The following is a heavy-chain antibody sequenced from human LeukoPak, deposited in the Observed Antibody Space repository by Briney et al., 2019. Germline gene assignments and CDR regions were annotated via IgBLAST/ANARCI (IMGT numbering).Heavy chain of an antibody. J-gene: IGHJ4*02. CDR3: ARVYAYFDY. Sequence: SETLSLTCSVSGGPITSYYWSWIRQPPGKGLEWIGYIYYSGSTNYNPSLKSRVTISVDTSKNQFSLKLSSVTAADTAVYYCARVYAYFDYWGQGTLVTVSS. D-gene: IGHD5/OR15-5a*01. V-gene: IGHV4-59*01. CDR1: GGPITSYY. CDR2: IYYSGST.